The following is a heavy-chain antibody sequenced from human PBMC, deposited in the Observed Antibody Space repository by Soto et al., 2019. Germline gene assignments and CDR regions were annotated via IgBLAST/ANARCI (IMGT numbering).Heavy chain of an antibody. CDR1: GFTFGNYA. CDR3: AMDPNGDYFGAFDF. D-gene: IGHD4-17*01. J-gene: IGHJ3*01. CDR2: ITGNGGLT. V-gene: IGHV3-23*01. Sequence: EVQLLESGGDLVQPGGSLRVSCAGSGFTFGNYAMTWVRQAPGKGLEWVSSITGNGGLTDYADSVKGRFTVSRDNSKNMLFIQMYSLRADDTAIYFCAMDPNGDYFGAFDFWGQGTLVTVSS.